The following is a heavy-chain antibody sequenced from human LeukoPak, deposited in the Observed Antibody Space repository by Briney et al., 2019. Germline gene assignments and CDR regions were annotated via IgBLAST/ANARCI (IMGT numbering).Heavy chain of an antibody. D-gene: IGHD3-3*01. Sequence: KASETLSLTCTASGGSISSYYWTWIRQPPGKGLEWIGYIYYSGSTNYNPSLKSRVTILVDTSKNQFSLKLSSVTAADTAVYYCARVADFPDWFDPWGQGTLVTVSS. CDR3: ARVADFPDWFDP. CDR2: IYYSGST. J-gene: IGHJ5*02. V-gene: IGHV4-59*01. CDR1: GGSISSYY.